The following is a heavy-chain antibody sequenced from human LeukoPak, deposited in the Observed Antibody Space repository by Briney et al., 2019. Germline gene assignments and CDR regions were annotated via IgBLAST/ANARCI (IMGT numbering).Heavy chain of an antibody. D-gene: IGHD3-9*01. CDR1: GFTFSTFC. J-gene: IGHJ4*02. CDR3: ARDLDWIFFDY. V-gene: IGHV3-74*03. Sequence: GGSLRLSCAASGFTFSTFCMHWLRQAPGKGLMWVARIRPEGTTTAYADSVKGRFTISRDNAKNTLLLQMNSLSAEDTAVYYCARDLDWIFFDYWGQGTLVTVSS. CDR2: IRPEGTTT.